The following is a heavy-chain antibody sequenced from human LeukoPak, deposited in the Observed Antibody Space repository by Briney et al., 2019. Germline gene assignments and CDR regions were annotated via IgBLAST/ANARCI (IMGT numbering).Heavy chain of an antibody. Sequence: PGGSLRLSCAASGFTFSSYSMNWVRQAPGKGLEWVSSISSSSSYIYYADSVKGRFTISRDNSKNTLYLQMNSLRAEDTAVYYCAKDVADRHPGYWGQGTLVTVSS. CDR3: AKDVADRHPGY. D-gene: IGHD6-13*01. CDR2: ISSSSSYI. CDR1: GFTFSSYS. J-gene: IGHJ4*02. V-gene: IGHV3-21*01.